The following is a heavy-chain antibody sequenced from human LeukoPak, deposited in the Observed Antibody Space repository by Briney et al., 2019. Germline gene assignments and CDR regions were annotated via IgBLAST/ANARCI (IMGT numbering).Heavy chain of an antibody. CDR2: IYYSGST. CDR1: GGSISSGDYY. Sequence: SQTLSLTCTVSGGSISSGDYYWSWIRQPPGKGLEWVGYIYYSGSTYYNPSLKSRVTISVDTSKNQFSLKLSSVTAADTAVYYCARGGPQWLGNWFDPWGQGTLVTVSS. V-gene: IGHV4-30-4*01. CDR3: ARGGPQWLGNWFDP. J-gene: IGHJ5*02. D-gene: IGHD6-19*01.